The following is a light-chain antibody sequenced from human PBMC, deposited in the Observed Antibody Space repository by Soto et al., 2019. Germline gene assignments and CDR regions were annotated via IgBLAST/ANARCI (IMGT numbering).Light chain of an antibody. CDR1: QSVNSSY. Sequence: IVLPQSPGTLSLSPGERATLSCRASQSVNSSYLAWYQQKPGQAPRLLIYGASSRATGIPDRFSGSGSGTDVTLTSSSLEPEDLAVYYCQQDGSAPPWTFGQGTKVEIK. J-gene: IGKJ1*01. CDR3: QQDGSAPPWT. V-gene: IGKV3-20*01. CDR2: GAS.